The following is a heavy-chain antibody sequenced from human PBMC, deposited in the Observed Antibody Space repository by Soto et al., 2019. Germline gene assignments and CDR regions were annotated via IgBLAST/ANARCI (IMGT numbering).Heavy chain of an antibody. Sequence: QVQLQESGPGLVKPSGTLSLTCAVFGGSISNSNWWTWVRQPPGKGLDWIGEIFHSGSTNYNSSLMGRVTISGDKANNQFSLKLSSVTAADTAVYYCAHRPIVVAAIWGQGTLVTVSS. V-gene: IGHV4-4*02. D-gene: IGHD2-15*01. J-gene: IGHJ4*02. CDR1: GGSISNSNW. CDR2: IFHSGST. CDR3: AHRPIVVAAI.